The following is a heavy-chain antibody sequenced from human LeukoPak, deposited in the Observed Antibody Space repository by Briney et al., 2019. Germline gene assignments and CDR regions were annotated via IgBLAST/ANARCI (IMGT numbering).Heavy chain of an antibody. CDR1: GGSISSYY. CDR2: IYYSGST. Sequence: SETLSLTCTVSGGSISSYYWSWIRQPPGKGLEWIGYIYYSGSTNYNPSLKSRVTISVDTSKNQFSLKLSSVTAADTAVYYCARSIGGNSANWYFDLWGRGTLVTVSS. J-gene: IGHJ2*01. D-gene: IGHD4-23*01. CDR3: ARSIGGNSANWYFDL. V-gene: IGHV4-59*01.